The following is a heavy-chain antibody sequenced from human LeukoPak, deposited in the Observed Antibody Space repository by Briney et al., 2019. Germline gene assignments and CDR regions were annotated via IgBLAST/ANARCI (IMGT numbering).Heavy chain of an antibody. D-gene: IGHD2-15*01. CDR2: ISGSGGST. J-gene: IGHJ4*02. V-gene: IGHV3-23*01. CDR1: GFTFSSYA. CDR3: AKGGCSGGSCYAIGTYYFDY. Sequence: TGGSLRLSCAASGFTFSSYAMSWVRQAPGKGLEWVSAISGSGGSTCYADSVKGRFTISRDNSKNTLYLQMNSLRAEDTAVYYCAKGGCSGGSCYAIGTYYFDYWGQGTLVTVSS.